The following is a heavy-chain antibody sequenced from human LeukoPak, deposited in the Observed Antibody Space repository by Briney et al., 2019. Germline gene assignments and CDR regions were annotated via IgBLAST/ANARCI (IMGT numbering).Heavy chain of an antibody. CDR3: ARVRPSRPARRGSWDAFDI. J-gene: IGHJ3*02. Sequence: ASVEVSCKASGYTFTGYYMHWVRQAPGQGLEWMGWINPNSGGTNYAQKFQGWVTMTRDTSISTAYMELSRLRSDDTAVYYCARVRPSRPARRGSWDAFDIWGQGTMVTVSS. V-gene: IGHV1-2*04. CDR2: INPNSGGT. D-gene: IGHD6-13*01. CDR1: GYTFTGYY.